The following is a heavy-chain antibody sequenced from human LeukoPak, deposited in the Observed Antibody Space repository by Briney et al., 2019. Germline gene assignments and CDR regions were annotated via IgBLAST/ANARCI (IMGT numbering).Heavy chain of an antibody. CDR3: ARLKNIVATIDFDY. Sequence: GESLKISCKASGYSFTNYWIAWVRQMPGKGLEWMGIIYPGDSDTRYSPSFQGQVTISADKSISTAYLQWSSLKASDTAMYYCARLKNIVATIDFDYWGQGTLVTVSS. D-gene: IGHD5-12*01. CDR2: IYPGDSDT. J-gene: IGHJ4*02. CDR1: GYSFTNYW. V-gene: IGHV5-51*01.